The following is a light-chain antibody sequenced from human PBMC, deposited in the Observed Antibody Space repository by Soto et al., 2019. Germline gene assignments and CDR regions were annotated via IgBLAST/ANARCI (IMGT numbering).Light chain of an antibody. J-gene: IGKJ3*01. Sequence: EIVMTQSPATLSVSPGERATLSCRASQSVRSNLAWYQQKPGQAPRLIIYGASTRATGIPARFRGSGSGTEFTLTISILQSEDFAVYYCQQYKNWPLTFGPGTKVDIK. CDR2: GAS. CDR3: QQYKNWPLT. V-gene: IGKV3-15*01. CDR1: QSVRSN.